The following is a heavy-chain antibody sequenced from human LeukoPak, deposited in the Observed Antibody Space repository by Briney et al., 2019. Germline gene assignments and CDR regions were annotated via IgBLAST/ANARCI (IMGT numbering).Heavy chain of an antibody. CDR3: ARDRVATIPPNWFDP. Sequence: ASVKVSCKASGDTFTGYYMHWVRQAPGQGLEWMGWINPNSGGTNYAQKFQGRVTMTRDTSISTAYMELSRLRSDDTAVYYCARDRVATIPPNWFDPWGQGTLVTVSS. CDR2: INPNSGGT. V-gene: IGHV1-2*02. CDR1: GDTFTGYY. D-gene: IGHD5-12*01. J-gene: IGHJ5*02.